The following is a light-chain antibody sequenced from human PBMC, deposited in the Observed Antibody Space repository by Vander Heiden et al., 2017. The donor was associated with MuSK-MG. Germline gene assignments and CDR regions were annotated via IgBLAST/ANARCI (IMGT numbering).Light chain of an antibody. CDR2: DAS. CDR1: QDISNY. V-gene: IGKV1-33*01. Sequence: DIQMTQSPSSPSASVGDRVTITCQASQDISNYLNWYQQKPGKAPKLLIYDASNLETGVPSRFSGSGSGTDFTFTISSLQPEDIATYYCQQDDNLPVTFGHGTKVDIK. J-gene: IGKJ3*01. CDR3: QQDDNLPVT.